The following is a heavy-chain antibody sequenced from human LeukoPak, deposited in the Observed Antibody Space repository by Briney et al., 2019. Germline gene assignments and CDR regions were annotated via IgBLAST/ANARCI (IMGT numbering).Heavy chain of an antibody. Sequence: SETLSLTCTVSGGSISSSSYYWGWIRQPPGKGLEWIGSIYHSGSTYYNPSLKSRATISVDTSKNQFSLKLSSVTAADTAVYYCARCYYDSSGYYPIYYYYYMDVWGKGTTVTVSS. CDR3: ARCYYDSSGYYPIYYYYYMDV. D-gene: IGHD3-22*01. J-gene: IGHJ6*03. CDR2: IYHSGST. V-gene: IGHV4-39*07. CDR1: GGSISSSSYY.